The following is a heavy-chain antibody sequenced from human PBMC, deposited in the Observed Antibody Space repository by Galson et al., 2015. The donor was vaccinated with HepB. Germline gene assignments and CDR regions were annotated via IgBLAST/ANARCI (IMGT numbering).Heavy chain of an antibody. CDR3: GVGESDAFDI. D-gene: IGHD3-10*01. CDR1: GGTFSSYA. V-gene: IGHV1-69*13. J-gene: IGHJ3*02. CDR2: IIPIFGTA. Sequence: SVKVSCKASGGTFSSYAISWVRQAPGQGLEWMGGIIPIFGTANYAQKFQGRVTITADESTSTAYMELSSLRAEDTAVYYCGVGESDAFDIWGQGTMVTVSS.